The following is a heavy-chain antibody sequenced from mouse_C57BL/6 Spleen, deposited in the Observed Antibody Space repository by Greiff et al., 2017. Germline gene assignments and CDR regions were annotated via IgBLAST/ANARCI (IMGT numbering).Heavy chain of an antibody. Sequence: VQLKQSGPVLVKPGASVKMSCKASGYTFTDYYMNWVKQSHGKSLEWIGVINPYNGGTSYNQKFKGKATLTVDKSSSTAYMELNSLTSEDSAVYYCARFPITTVVARYFDVWGTGTTVTVSS. D-gene: IGHD1-1*01. CDR1: GYTFTDYY. CDR3: ARFPITTVVARYFDV. CDR2: INPYNGGT. J-gene: IGHJ1*03. V-gene: IGHV1-19*01.